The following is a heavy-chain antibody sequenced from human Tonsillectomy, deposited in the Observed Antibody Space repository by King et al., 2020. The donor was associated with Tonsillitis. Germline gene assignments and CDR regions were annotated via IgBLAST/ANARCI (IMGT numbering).Heavy chain of an antibody. V-gene: IGHV4-38-2*02. CDR1: GYSISSDYY. Sequence: QLQESGPGLVKPSETLSLTCAVSGYSISSDYYWGWIRQPAGKGLEWIGSIYHSGSTYYNPSLKSRVTISVDTSKNQFSLKLSSVTAADTAVYYCARDPRDSSGYYPPALNYWGQGTLVTVSS. D-gene: IGHD3-22*01. J-gene: IGHJ4*02. CDR3: ARDPRDSSGYYPPALNY. CDR2: IYHSGST.